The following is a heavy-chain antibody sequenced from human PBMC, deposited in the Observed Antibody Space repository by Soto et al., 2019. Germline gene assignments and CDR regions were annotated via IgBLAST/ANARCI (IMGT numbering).Heavy chain of an antibody. CDR2: ISGSGGDT. D-gene: IGHD4-17*01. V-gene: IGHV3-23*01. CDR3: TRDPNGDHIGAFDF. J-gene: IGHJ3*01. CDR1: DFTFIAYA. Sequence: EVQVLESGGGLVQPGGSLRLSCSTSDFTFIAYAMTWVRQPPGEGLEWVASISGSGGDTSYADSVKGRFSIFRDNFKNTLYLRMYSLSVEDTAVYYCTRDPNGDHIGAFDFWGQGILVTVSS.